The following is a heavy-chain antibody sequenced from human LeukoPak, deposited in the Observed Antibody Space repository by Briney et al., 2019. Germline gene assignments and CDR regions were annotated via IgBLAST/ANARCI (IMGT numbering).Heavy chain of an antibody. V-gene: IGHV3-21*01. CDR3: ARSADLIIPGDIGFFDS. D-gene: IGHD2-21*02. J-gene: IGHJ4*02. CDR1: GFSFSKYT. Sequence: GGSLRLSCAASGFSFSKYTMNWVRQAPGKGLEWLTSISSSTTYIYYADSVRGRFTILRDNAKNSLYLQMNNLRPQDTAVSYWARSADLIIPGDIGFFDSWGQETLVTVSS. CDR2: ISSSTTYI.